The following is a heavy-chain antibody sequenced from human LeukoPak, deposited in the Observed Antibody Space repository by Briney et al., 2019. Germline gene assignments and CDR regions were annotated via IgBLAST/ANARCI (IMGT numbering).Heavy chain of an antibody. V-gene: IGHV3-48*04. Sequence: GGSLRLSCAASGFDFSSYSIDWVRQAPGKGLEWVSYISSSSSNIYHADSVKGRFTISRDNAKNSLHLQMNSLRAEDTAVYYCARVGRSGWTVDYWGQGTLVTVSS. J-gene: IGHJ4*02. CDR2: ISSSSSNI. CDR3: ARVGRSGWTVDY. D-gene: IGHD6-19*01. CDR1: GFDFSSYS.